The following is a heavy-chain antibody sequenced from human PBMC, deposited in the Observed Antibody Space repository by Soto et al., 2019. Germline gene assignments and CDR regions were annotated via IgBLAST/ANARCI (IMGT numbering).Heavy chain of an antibody. CDR3: ARELRGYYYYGMDV. V-gene: IGHV3-21*01. CDR2: ISSSSSYI. Sequence: PGGSLRLSCAASGFTFSSYSMNWVRQAPGKGLEWVSSISSSSSYIYYADSVKGRFTISRDNAKNSLYLQMNSLRAEDTAVYYCARELRGYYYYGMDVWGQGTTVTVSS. J-gene: IGHJ6*02. CDR1: GFTFSSYS.